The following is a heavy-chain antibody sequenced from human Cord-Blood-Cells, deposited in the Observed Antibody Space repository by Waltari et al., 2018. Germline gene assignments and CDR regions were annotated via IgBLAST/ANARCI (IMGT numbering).Heavy chain of an antibody. CDR1: GFPFSSYG. CDR3: ARGPRSGDY. V-gene: IGHV3-33*01. D-gene: IGHD1-26*01. J-gene: IGHJ4*02. CDR2: IWYDGSNK. Sequence: QVQLVESGGGVVQPGRSLRLSCAASGFPFSSYGMHWVRQAPGKGLEWVAVIWYDGSNKYYADSVKGRFTISRDNSKNTLYLQMNSLRAEDTAVYYCARGPRSGDYWGQGTLVTVSS.